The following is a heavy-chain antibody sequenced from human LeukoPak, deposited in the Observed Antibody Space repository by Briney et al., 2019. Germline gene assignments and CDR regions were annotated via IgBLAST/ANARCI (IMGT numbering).Heavy chain of an antibody. CDR2: IYYSGST. J-gene: IGHJ3*02. CDR1: GGSISSYY. V-gene: IGHV4-59*08. Sequence: SETLSLTCTVSGGSISSYYWSWIRQPPGKGLEWIGYIYYSGSTNYNPSLKSRVTISVDTSKNQFSLKLSSVTAADTAVYYCARHDKLPDAFDIWGQGTMVTVSS. CDR3: ARHDKLPDAFDI. D-gene: IGHD3-22*01.